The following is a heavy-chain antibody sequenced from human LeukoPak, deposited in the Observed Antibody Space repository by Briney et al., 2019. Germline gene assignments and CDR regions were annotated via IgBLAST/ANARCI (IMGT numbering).Heavy chain of an antibody. CDR3: AKVAIVGAFFDY. J-gene: IGHJ4*02. Sequence: GGSLRLSCAASGFTFSSYSMMWVRQAPGKGLEWVSYISSSSTTIHYADSVKGRFTISRDNAKNSVYLQMNSLRAEDTAVYYCAKVAIVGAFFDYWGQGTLVTVSS. CDR2: ISSSSTTI. V-gene: IGHV3-48*01. D-gene: IGHD1-26*01. CDR1: GFTFSSYS.